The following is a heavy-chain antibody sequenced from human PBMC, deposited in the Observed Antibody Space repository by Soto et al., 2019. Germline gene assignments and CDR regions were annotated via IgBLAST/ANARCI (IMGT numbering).Heavy chain of an antibody. Sequence: ASVKVSCKASGYTFTSYGISWVRQAPGQGLEWMGWISAYNGNTNYAQKLQGRVTMTTDTSTSTAYMELRSLRSDDTAVYYCARDSAYYEYVWGSADYYGMDVWGQGTTVTVSS. J-gene: IGHJ6*02. CDR1: GYTFTSYG. V-gene: IGHV1-18*01. CDR2: ISAYNGNT. CDR3: ARDSAYYEYVWGSADYYGMDV. D-gene: IGHD3-16*01.